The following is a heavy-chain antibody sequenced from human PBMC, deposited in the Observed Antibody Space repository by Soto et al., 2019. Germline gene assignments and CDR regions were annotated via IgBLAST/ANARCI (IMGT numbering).Heavy chain of an antibody. CDR2: ISFDGKNI. CDR1: GFTFSIYA. J-gene: IGHJ5*02. Sequence: GGSLRLCCTASGFTFSIYAMHWVRQAPGKGLEWVSIISFDGKNIDYARSVRGRFTISRDNPQNTLYLQMDILRTEDTAVYYCARGVAAAAYWIDPWGQATLVTVSS. CDR3: ARGVAAAAYWIDP. D-gene: IGHD6-13*01. V-gene: IGHV3-30*04.